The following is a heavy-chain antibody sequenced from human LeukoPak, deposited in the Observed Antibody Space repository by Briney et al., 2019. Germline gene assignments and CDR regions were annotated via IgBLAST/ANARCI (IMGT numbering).Heavy chain of an antibody. CDR1: GFTFSSYE. Sequence: GGSLRLSCAASGFTFSSYEMNWVRQAPGKGLEWVAVISYDGSNKYYADSVKGRFTISRDNSKNTLYLQMNSLRAEDTAVYYCVCADIPMDYWGQGTLVTVSS. V-gene: IGHV3-30*04. J-gene: IGHJ4*02. D-gene: IGHD2-15*01. CDR3: VCADIPMDY. CDR2: ISYDGSNK.